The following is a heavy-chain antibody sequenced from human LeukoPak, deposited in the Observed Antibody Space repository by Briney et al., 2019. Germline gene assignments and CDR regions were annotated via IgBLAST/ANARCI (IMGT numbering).Heavy chain of an antibody. D-gene: IGHD3-9*01. CDR1: GGSISSSSYY. CDR3: ARDFTGGYYYYYYIDV. J-gene: IGHJ6*03. Sequence: SETLSLTCTVSGGSISSSSYYWGWIRQPPGKGLEWIGSIYYSGSTYYNPSLKSRVTISVDTSKNQFSLKLSSVTAADTAVYYCARDFTGGYYYYYYIDVWGKGTTVTVSS. CDR2: IYYSGST. V-gene: IGHV4-39*07.